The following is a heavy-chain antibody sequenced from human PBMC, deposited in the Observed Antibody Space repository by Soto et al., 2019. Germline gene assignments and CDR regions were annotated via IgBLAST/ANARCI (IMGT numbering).Heavy chain of an antibody. CDR1: GYTFTRNW. D-gene: IGHD2-21*02. Sequence: GESLKISCKGSGYTFTRNWIGWVRQMPGKGLEWMGFIFLIDSVTRYSPSSQGQVTISADNSISTAYLQWSSLKASDTAIYYCATPGGRDFNAFDVWGQGTMVTVSS. J-gene: IGHJ3*01. CDR3: ATPGGRDFNAFDV. V-gene: IGHV5-51*01. CDR2: IFLIDSVT.